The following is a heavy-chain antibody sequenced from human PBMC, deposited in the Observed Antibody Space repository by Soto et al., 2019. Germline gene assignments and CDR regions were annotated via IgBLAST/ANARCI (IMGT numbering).Heavy chain of an antibody. CDR2: INHSGST. V-gene: IGHV4-34*01. Sequence: QVXLQQXGAGLLKPSETLSLTCAVYVGSFSGXYXXWXRQPPGKGLEWIGEINHSGSTNXXXXXXXXXXXXXXXXXXXXXXKLSSVTAADTAVYYCARGRTFRYWGRGTLVTVSS. J-gene: IGHJ4*02. CDR1: VGSFSGXY. CDR3: ARGRTFRY. D-gene: IGHD3-10*01.